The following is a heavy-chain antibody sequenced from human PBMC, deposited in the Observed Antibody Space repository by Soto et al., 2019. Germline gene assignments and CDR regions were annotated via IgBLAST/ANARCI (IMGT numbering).Heavy chain of an antibody. V-gene: IGHV3-30*18. Sequence: GGSLRLSCAASGFTFSSYGMHWVRQAPGKGLEWLAVISFDGNYKYHADSVKGRFTIPRDNSKKMLYLQMNSLRAEDTAVYYCAKTPGMRGWFDPWGQGT. CDR3: AKTPGMRGWFDP. CDR2: ISFDGNYK. CDR1: GFTFSSYG. J-gene: IGHJ5*02.